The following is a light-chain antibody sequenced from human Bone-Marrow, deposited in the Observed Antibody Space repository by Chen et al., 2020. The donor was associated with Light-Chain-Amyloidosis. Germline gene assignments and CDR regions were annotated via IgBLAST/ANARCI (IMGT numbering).Light chain of an antibody. CDR2: DDS. J-gene: IGLJ3*02. Sequence: YVLTQPSSVSVAPGHTATIACGGNNIGSTSVHWYQPTPGQAPLLVVYDDSDRPSGIPERLSGSNSGNTATLTISRVEAGDEADYYCQVWDRSSDRPVFGGGTKLTVL. CDR3: QVWDRSSDRPV. V-gene: IGLV3-21*02. CDR1: NIGSTS.